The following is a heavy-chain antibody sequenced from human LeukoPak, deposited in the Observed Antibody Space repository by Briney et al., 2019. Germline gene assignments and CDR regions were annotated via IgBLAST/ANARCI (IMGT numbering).Heavy chain of an antibody. V-gene: IGHV3-33*06. D-gene: IGHD3-22*01. CDR3: AKDLSYDSSGYHY. CDR1: GFTFSMYG. Sequence: PGRSLRLSCAASGFTFSMYGMHGVRQAPRKGLEWVAVIWYDGSNKYYADSVKGRFTISRDNSKNTLYLQMNSLRAEDTAVYYCAKDLSYDSSGYHYWGQGTLVTVSS. J-gene: IGHJ4*02. CDR2: IWYDGSNK.